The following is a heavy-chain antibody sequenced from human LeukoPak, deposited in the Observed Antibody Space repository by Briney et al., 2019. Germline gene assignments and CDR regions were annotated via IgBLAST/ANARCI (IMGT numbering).Heavy chain of an antibody. CDR2: IRYDESKT. CDR1: GFTFSSYG. D-gene: IGHD1-26*01. V-gene: IGHV3-30*02. J-gene: IGHJ4*02. Sequence: PGGSLRLSCAASGFTFSSYGMHWVRRAPAKGLEWVAFIRYDESKTFYGDSVKGRFTVSRDNSKNTLYLQMNSLRAEDTAVYYCAKSHLPNSYSGTYYCDYWGQGTQVTVSS. CDR3: AKSHLPNSYSGTYYCDY.